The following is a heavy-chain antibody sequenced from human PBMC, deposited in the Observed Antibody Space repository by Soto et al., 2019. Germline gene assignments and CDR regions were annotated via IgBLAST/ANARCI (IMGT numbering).Heavy chain of an antibody. CDR3: TAGAANYFDY. Sequence: EVQLVESGGGLVQPGGSLRLSCAASGFTFSSYWMSWVRQAPGKGLEWVANIKQDGSEKYYVDSVKGRFTISRDNAKNSLYLQMDSLRAEDTAVYYCTAGAANYFDYWGQGTLVTVSS. CDR1: GFTFSSYW. V-gene: IGHV3-7*01. CDR2: IKQDGSEK. J-gene: IGHJ4*02. D-gene: IGHD7-27*01.